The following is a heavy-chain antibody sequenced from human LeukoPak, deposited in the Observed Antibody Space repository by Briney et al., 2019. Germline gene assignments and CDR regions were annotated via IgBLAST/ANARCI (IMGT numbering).Heavy chain of an antibody. D-gene: IGHD6-6*01. CDR3: ATDPRIIIAARSFDY. CDR1: GYTFTSYD. V-gene: IGHV1-8*02. Sequence: GASVKVSCKASGYTFTSYDINWVRQATGQGLEWMGWMNPNSGNTGYAQKFQGRVTMTEDTSTDTAYMELSSLRSEDTAVYYCATDPRIIIAARSFDYWGQGTLVTVSS. J-gene: IGHJ4*02. CDR2: MNPNSGNT.